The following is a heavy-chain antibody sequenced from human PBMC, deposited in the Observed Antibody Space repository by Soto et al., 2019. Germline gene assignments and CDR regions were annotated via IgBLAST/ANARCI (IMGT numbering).Heavy chain of an antibody. Sequence: LSCAASGFTFSSYGMHWVRQAPGKGLEWVAVIWYDGSSQYYAESVKGRFTISRDNSKNTLDLQMNSLRAEDSALYYCARDYSSTWYGVDSWGQGTLVTVSS. CDR2: IWYDGSSQ. CDR1: GFTFSSYG. D-gene: IGHD6-13*01. CDR3: ARDYSSTWYGVDS. J-gene: IGHJ4*02. V-gene: IGHV3-33*01.